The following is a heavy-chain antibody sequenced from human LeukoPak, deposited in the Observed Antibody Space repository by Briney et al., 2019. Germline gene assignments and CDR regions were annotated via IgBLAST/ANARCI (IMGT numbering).Heavy chain of an antibody. V-gene: IGHV4-34*01. CDR2: INHSGST. D-gene: IGHD4-17*01. J-gene: IGHJ4*02. CDR1: GGSFSGYY. Sequence: SETLSLTCAVYGGSFSGYYWSWIRQPPGKGLEWIGEINHSGSTNYNPSPKSRVTISVDTSKNQFSLKLSSVTAADTAVYYCARGPSTTVTQYYFDYWGQGTLVTVSS. CDR3: ARGPSTTVTQYYFDY.